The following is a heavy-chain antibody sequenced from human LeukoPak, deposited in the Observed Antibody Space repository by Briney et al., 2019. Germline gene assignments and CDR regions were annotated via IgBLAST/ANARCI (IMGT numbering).Heavy chain of an antibody. Sequence: GGSLRLSCAASGFTFSSYEMNWVRQAPGKGLEWVSYISSSGSTIYYADSVKGRFTISRDNAKNSLYLQMNSLRAEDTAVYYCAGHYGSGSSPRSDYWGQGTLVTVSS. V-gene: IGHV3-48*03. CDR2: ISSSGSTI. J-gene: IGHJ4*02. CDR1: GFTFSSYE. D-gene: IGHD3-10*01. CDR3: AGHYGSGSSPRSDY.